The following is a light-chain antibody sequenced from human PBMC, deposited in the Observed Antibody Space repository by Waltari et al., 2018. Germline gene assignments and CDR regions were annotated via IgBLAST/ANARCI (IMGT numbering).Light chain of an antibody. CDR1: QSVGSIY. Sequence: EIVLTQSPGTLSLSPGERATLSCRASQSVGSIYLAWYQQTPGQAPRLLIYGSSSRATDTPARFSGSGSGTDFTLTISRLEPEDLAVYYCQQYGTSRTFGQGTKVEIK. CDR3: QQYGTSRT. V-gene: IGKV3-20*01. CDR2: GSS. J-gene: IGKJ1*01.